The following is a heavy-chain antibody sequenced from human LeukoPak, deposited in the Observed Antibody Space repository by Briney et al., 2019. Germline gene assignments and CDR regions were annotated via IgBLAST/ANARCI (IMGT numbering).Heavy chain of an antibody. CDR2: IYYSGTT. V-gene: IGHV4-59*01. J-gene: IGHJ4*02. CDR1: GGSISSYY. Sequence: PSETLSITCTVSGGSISSYYWSWIRQPPGKGLEWIGYIYYSGTTNYNPSLKSRVTISVDTSKNQFSLKLSSMTAADTAVYYCARGVYIAAAQYAYWGQGTLVTVSS. D-gene: IGHD6-13*01. CDR3: ARGVYIAAAQYAY.